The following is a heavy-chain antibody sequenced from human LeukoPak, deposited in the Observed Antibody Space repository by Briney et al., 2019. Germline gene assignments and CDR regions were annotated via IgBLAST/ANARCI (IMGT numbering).Heavy chain of an antibody. CDR1: GFTFSSCG. Sequence: GGSLRLSCAASGFTFSSCGMHWVRQAPGKGLEWVAFIRYDGSNKYYADSVKGRFTISRDNSKNTLSLQMNSLRVEDTAVYYCVKDFVVVPGLVNYFDYWGQGTLVTVSS. CDR2: IRYDGSNK. J-gene: IGHJ4*02. V-gene: IGHV3-30*02. CDR3: VKDFVVVPGLVNYFDY. D-gene: IGHD2-2*01.